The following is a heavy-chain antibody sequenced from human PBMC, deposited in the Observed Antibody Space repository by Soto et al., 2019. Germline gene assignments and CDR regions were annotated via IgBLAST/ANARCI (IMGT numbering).Heavy chain of an antibody. J-gene: IGHJ4*02. CDR1: GFTFSSYW. CDR2: IKQDGSEK. V-gene: IGHV3-7*01. CDR3: ARMYYDFWSGYYFDY. Sequence: GESLKISCAASGFTFSSYWMSWVRQAPGKGLEWVANIKQDGSEKYYVDSVKGRFTISRDNAKNSLYLQMNSLRAEDTAVYYCARMYYDFWSGYYFDYWGQGTLVTVSS. D-gene: IGHD3-3*01.